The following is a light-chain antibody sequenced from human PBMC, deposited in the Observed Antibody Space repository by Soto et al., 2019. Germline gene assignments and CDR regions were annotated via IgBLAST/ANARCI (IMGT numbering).Light chain of an antibody. V-gene: IGKV2-24*01. J-gene: IGKJ2*01. CDR2: KIS. Sequence: DIVLTQTPLSSPVTLGQPASISCRSSQSLLHSDGETYLSWLQQRPGQPPSLLINKISNRFSGVTDRFSCSGAGTDFTLKISRVEAEDVGIYYCMQATKYPPYTFGPGTKLEIK. CDR1: QSLLHSDGETY. CDR3: MQATKYPPYT.